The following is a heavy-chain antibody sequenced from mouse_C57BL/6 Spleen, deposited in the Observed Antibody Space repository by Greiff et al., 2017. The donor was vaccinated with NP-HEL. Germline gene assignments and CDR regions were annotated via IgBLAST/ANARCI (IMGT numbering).Heavy chain of an antibody. CDR1: GYAFSSSW. D-gene: IGHD2-4*01. CDR2: IYPGDGDT. V-gene: IGHV1-82*01. Sequence: VKLMESGPELVKPGASVKISCKASGYAFSSSWMNWVKQRPGKGLEWIGRIYPGDGDTNYNGKFKGKATLTADQSSSTAYMQLSRLTSEDSAVYFCAPYDYDDAFDYWGQGTTLTVSS. J-gene: IGHJ2*01. CDR3: APYDYDDAFDY.